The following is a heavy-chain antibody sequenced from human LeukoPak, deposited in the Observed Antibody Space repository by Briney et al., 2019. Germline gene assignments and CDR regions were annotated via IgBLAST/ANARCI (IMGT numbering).Heavy chain of an antibody. Sequence: GGSLRLSCAASGFTFSSYAMHWVRQAPGKGLEWVALISYDGNNKYYADSVKGRFTFSRDNSKNTLYLQMNSLRAEDTAVYYCAKVLADSSSSVYFNYWGQGTLVTVSS. J-gene: IGHJ4*02. CDR3: AKVLADSSSSVYFNY. D-gene: IGHD6-6*01. V-gene: IGHV3-30*04. CDR2: ISYDGNNK. CDR1: GFTFSSYA.